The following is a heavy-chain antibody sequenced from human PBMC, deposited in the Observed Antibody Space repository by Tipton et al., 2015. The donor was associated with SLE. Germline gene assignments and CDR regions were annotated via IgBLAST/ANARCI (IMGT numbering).Heavy chain of an antibody. D-gene: IGHD6-13*01. J-gene: IGHJ4*02. Sequence: TLSLTCAVYGGSFSGYYWSWIRQSPGKGLEWIGEINHSGSTNYNPSLKSRVTISVDTSKNQFSLKLSSVTAADTAVYYCARELEGVGSQQLVNWGQGTLVTVSS. CDR3: ARELEGVGSQQLVN. CDR2: INHSGST. CDR1: GGSFSGYY. V-gene: IGHV4-34*01.